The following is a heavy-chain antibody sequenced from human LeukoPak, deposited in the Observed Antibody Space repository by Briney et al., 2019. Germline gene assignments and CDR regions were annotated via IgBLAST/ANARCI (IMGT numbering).Heavy chain of an antibody. D-gene: IGHD6-13*01. CDR3: ARVGSSSQYYDYYYYMDV. Sequence: GGSLRPSCAASGFTFSSYWMSWVRQAPGKGLEWVANIKQDGSEKYYVDSVKGRFTISRDNAKNSLYLQMNSLRAEDTAVYYCARVGSSSQYYDYYYYMDVWGKGTTVTVSS. CDR2: IKQDGSEK. CDR1: GFTFSSYW. J-gene: IGHJ6*03. V-gene: IGHV3-7*01.